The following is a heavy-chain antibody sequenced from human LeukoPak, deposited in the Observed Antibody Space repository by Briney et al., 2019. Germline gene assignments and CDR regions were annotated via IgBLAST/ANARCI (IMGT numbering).Heavy chain of an antibody. J-gene: IGHJ6*02. CDR3: ARFPYHYYYGMDV. CDR2: INHSGST. Sequence: SETLSLTCAVYGGSFSGYYWSWIRQPPGKGLEWIGEINHSGSTNYNPSLKSRVTISVDTSKNQFSLKLSSVTAADTAVYYCARFPYHYYYGMDVWGQGTTVTVSS. CDR1: GGSFSGYY. V-gene: IGHV4-34*01.